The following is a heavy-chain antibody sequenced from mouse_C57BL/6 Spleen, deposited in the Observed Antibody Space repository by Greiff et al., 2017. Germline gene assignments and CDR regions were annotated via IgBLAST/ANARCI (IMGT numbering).Heavy chain of an antibody. CDR1: GYTFTSYW. J-gene: IGHJ4*01. CDR3: ARVETSYGSGVYYAMDY. CDR2: IDPSDSYT. D-gene: IGHD1-1*01. Sequence: VQLQQSGAELVMPGASVKLSCKASGYTFTSYWMHWVKQRPGQGLEWIGEIDPSDSYTNYNQKFKGKSTLTVDKSSSTAYMQLSSLTSEDSAVYYCARVETSYGSGVYYAMDYWGQGTSVTVSS. V-gene: IGHV1-69*01.